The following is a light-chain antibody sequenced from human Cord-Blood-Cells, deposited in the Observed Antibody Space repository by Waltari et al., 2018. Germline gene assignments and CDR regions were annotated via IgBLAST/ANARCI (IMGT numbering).Light chain of an antibody. CDR3: QAWDSSTAV. V-gene: IGLV3-1*01. J-gene: IGLJ2*01. Sequence: SYELTQPPSVSVSPGQTASITCSGDKLGEKYACWYKQEPGQSPGLVIYQDSKRPSGIPERFSGSNSGNTATLTISGTQAMDEADYSCQAWDSSTAVFGGGTKLTVL. CDR1: KLGEKY. CDR2: QDS.